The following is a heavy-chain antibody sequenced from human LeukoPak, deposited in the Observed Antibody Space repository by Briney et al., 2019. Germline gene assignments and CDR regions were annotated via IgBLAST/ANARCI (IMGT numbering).Heavy chain of an antibody. CDR2: ISAYNGNT. CDR3: AAGQKTYYDFWAKMDYYYYGMDV. Sequence: GASVKVSCKASGYTFTSYGIIWVRQAPGQGLEWMGWISAYNGNTNYAQKLQGRVTMTTDTSTSTAYMELRSLRSDDTAVYYCAAGQKTYYDFWAKMDYYYYGMDVWGQGTTVTVSS. CDR1: GYTFTSYG. J-gene: IGHJ6*02. D-gene: IGHD3-3*01. V-gene: IGHV1-18*01.